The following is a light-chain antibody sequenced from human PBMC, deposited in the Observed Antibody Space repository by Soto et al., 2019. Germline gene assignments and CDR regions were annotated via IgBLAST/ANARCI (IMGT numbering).Light chain of an antibody. J-gene: IGLJ3*02. CDR2: DVS. Sequence: QSALTQPASVSGSPVQSITISCTGTSSDVGAYNSVSWYQLHPGKAPKLMIYDVSNRPSGVSNRFSGSKSGNTASLTISGLQAEDEADYYCSSYTSSSPWVFGGGTQLTVL. V-gene: IGLV2-14*03. CDR1: SSDVGAYNS. CDR3: SSYTSSSPWV.